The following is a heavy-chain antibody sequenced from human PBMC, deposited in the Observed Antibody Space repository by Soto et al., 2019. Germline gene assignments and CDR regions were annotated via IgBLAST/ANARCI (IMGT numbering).Heavy chain of an antibody. CDR2: VSYDGSNQ. V-gene: IGHV3-30*18. CDR3: AKDQASGQGSFDS. J-gene: IGHJ4*02. CDR1: GSTFSTYG. Sequence: GGSLSLSCAASGSTFSTYGMHWVRQSPDKGLEWVALVSYDGSNQYYAYSAKGRFTTSTDNTNNTLFQQINSPRAHDTAVYYCAKDQASGQGSFDSWGQGTLVTVSS.